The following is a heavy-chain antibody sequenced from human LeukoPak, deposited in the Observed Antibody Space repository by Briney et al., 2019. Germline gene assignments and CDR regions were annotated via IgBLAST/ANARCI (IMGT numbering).Heavy chain of an antibody. J-gene: IGHJ4*02. Sequence: PGGSLRLSCASSGFTFSFYWMHWVRQAPGKGLVWVSRINNAGSSTSYAGSVKGRFTISRDNAKNTLYLQMNNLRAEDTAVYYCARDNEFCTGGTCRLDYWGQGALFTVSS. CDR1: GFTFSFYW. V-gene: IGHV3-74*01. CDR3: ARDNEFCTGGTCRLDY. D-gene: IGHD2-8*02. CDR2: INNAGSST.